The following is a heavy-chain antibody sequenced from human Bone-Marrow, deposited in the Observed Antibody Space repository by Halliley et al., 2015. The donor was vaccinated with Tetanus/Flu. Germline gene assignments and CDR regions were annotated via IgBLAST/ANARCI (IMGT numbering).Heavy chain of an antibody. Sequence: LQWMGLIFPADSDTKYSPSFQGQVPISVDKSVNPASLQWSSLKASDSGIYFCARVTNSSDYWGQGTLVTVSS. D-gene: IGHD2-21*02. CDR2: IFPADSDT. CDR3: ARVTNSSDY. J-gene: IGHJ4*02. V-gene: IGHV5-51*01.